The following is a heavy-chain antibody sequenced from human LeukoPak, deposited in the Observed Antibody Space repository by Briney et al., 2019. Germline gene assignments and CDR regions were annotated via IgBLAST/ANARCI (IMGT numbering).Heavy chain of an antibody. CDR2: ISGSGSGGST. Sequence: TGGSLRLSCAASGFTFSSSAMSWVRQAPGKGLEWVSSISGSGSGGSTYYADSVKGRFTISRDNSKNTVYLQMNSLRAEDTAVYYCANWGRFDPWGQGTLVTVSS. V-gene: IGHV3-23*01. CDR3: ANWGRFDP. D-gene: IGHD3-16*01. CDR1: GFTFSSSA. J-gene: IGHJ5*02.